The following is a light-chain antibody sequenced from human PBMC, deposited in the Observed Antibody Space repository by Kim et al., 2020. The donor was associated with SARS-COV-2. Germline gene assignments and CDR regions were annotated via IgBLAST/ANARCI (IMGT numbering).Light chain of an antibody. CDR2: AAS. Sequence: DIQMTQSPSSLSASVGDRVTITCRASQGIGNALNWYQQTPGEAPKRLIYAASTLQRGVPSRFSGSGSGTEFTLTISSLQPEDFVSYYCLQYNSSPRSFGQGTKLEI. V-gene: IGKV1-17*01. CDR3: LQYNSSPRS. CDR1: QGIGNA. J-gene: IGKJ2*03.